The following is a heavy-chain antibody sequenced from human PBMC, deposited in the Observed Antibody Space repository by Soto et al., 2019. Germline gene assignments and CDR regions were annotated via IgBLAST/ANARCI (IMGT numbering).Heavy chain of an antibody. D-gene: IGHD6-19*01. Sequence: ASVKVSCKASGYTFTSYGISWVRQAPGQGLEWMGWISAYNGNTNYAQKLQGRVTMTTDTSTSTAYMELRSLRSDDTAVYYCARDSPRLGSGWERDYWGQGTLVTVSS. V-gene: IGHV1-18*01. CDR2: ISAYNGNT. CDR3: ARDSPRLGSGWERDY. CDR1: GYTFTSYG. J-gene: IGHJ4*02.